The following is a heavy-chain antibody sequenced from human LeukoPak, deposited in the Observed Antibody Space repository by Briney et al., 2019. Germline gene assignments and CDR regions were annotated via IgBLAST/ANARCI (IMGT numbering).Heavy chain of an antibody. CDR3: ARGFMFRGAVAFQH. V-gene: IGHV1-69*05. CDR1: GGTFSSYA. J-gene: IGHJ1*01. D-gene: IGHD3-10*01. Sequence: SVKVSCKASGGTFSSYAISWVRQAPGQGLEWMGGIIPIFGTANYAQKFQGRVTITTDESTSTAYMELSSLRSEDTAVYYCARGFMFRGAVAFQHWGQGTLVTVSS. CDR2: IIPIFGTA.